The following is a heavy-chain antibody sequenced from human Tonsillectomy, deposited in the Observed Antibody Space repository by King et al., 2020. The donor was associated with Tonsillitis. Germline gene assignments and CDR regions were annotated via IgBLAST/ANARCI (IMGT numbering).Heavy chain of an antibody. J-gene: IGHJ4*02. V-gene: IGHV3-33*08. CDR1: GFTFSSYG. CDR2: IWYDGSNK. D-gene: IGHD6-6*01. Sequence: VQLVESGGGVVQPGRSLRLSCAASGFTFSSYGMHWVRQAPGKGLEWVAVIWYDGSNKYYADSVKGRFTISRDNSKNTLYLQMNSLRAEDTAVYYCAGDRRVDLRGSSIRGIDYWGQGTLVTVSS. CDR3: AGDRRVDLRGSSIRGIDY.